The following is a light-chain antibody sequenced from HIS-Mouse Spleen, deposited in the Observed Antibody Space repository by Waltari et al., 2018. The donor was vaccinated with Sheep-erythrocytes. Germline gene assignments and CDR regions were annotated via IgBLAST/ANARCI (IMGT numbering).Light chain of an antibody. Sequence: QSALTQPASVSGSPGQSITISCTGTSSDVGSYTLVSRYQQPPGKAPKLMIYEGSKWPSGVSNRFSGSKSGNTASLTISGLQAEDEADYYCCSYAGSSTPWVFGGGTKLTVL. CDR3: CSYAGSSTPWV. CDR2: EGS. J-gene: IGLJ3*02. V-gene: IGLV2-23*01. CDR1: SSDVGSYTL.